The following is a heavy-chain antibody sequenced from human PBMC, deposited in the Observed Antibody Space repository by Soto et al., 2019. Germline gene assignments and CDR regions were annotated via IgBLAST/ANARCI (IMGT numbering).Heavy chain of an antibody. Sequence: QVQLVESGGGVVQPGRSLRLSCAASGFTFSSYGMHWVRQAPGKGLEWVAVIWYDGSNKYYADSVKGRFTISRDNSQNTLYLQMNSLRAEDTAVYYCARDDYGDYGLSGYWGQGTLVTVSS. CDR3: ARDDYGDYGLSGY. CDR2: IWYDGSNK. D-gene: IGHD4-17*01. V-gene: IGHV3-33*01. CDR1: GFTFSSYG. J-gene: IGHJ4*02.